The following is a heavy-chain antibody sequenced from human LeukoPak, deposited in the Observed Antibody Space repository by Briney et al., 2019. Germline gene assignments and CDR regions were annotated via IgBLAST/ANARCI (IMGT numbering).Heavy chain of an antibody. CDR2: IYSGGST. D-gene: IGHD3-22*01. Sequence: GGSLRLSCAASGFTVSSNYMSWVRQAPGKGLGWVSVIYSGGSTYYADSVKGRFTISRDNSKNTLYLQMNSLRAEDTAVYYCARVRTENYYYGMDVWGQGTTVTVSS. CDR3: ARVRTENYYYGMDV. J-gene: IGHJ6*02. V-gene: IGHV3-53*01. CDR1: GFTVSSNY.